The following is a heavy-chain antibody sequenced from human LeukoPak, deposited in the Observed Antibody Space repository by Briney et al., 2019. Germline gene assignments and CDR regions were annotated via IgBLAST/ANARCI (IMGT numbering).Heavy chain of an antibody. V-gene: IGHV3-23*01. Sequence: PGASLRLSCAASGFTFSSYAMSWVRQAPGKGLEWVSAISGSGGSTYYADSVKGRFTISRDNSKNTLYLQMNSLRAEDTAVYYCAKGSMSGSYYRYFDYWGQGTLVTVSS. J-gene: IGHJ4*02. CDR1: GFTFSSYA. CDR3: AKGSMSGSYYRYFDY. CDR2: ISGSGGST. D-gene: IGHD1-26*01.